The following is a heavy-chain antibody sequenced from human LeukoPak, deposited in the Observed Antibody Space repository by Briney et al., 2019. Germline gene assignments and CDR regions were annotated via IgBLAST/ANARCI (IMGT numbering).Heavy chain of an antibody. CDR3: ARDPPVGANRGAFDV. CDR1: GFSFSDYE. CDR2: INRGGHII. V-gene: IGHV3-48*03. J-gene: IGHJ3*01. Sequence: GGSLRLSCAASGFSFSDYEMNWVRQALGKGLEWISYINRGGHIIYYAGSVEGRFAISRDDPKSSLFLQMHSLRAEYTAVYYCARDPPVGANRGAFDVWGQGTMVTVSS. D-gene: IGHD1-26*01.